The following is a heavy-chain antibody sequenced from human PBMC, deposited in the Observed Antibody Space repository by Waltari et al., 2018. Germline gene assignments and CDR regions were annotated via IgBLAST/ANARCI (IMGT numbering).Heavy chain of an antibody. CDR1: GCSLKPSA. J-gene: IGHJ4*02. D-gene: IGHD6-19*01. V-gene: IGHV3-30*02. CDR2: IRYYGINK. CDR3: AKDRGAVAGQTFDY. Sequence: QVQLVESGGGGVQPGGSLRLSCAATGCSLKPSARHWARQAPGKGLEWGAFIRYYGINKYYADSVKGRFTISRDNSKNTLYLQMNSLRAEYTAVYYCAKDRGAVAGQTFDYWGQGTLVTVSS.